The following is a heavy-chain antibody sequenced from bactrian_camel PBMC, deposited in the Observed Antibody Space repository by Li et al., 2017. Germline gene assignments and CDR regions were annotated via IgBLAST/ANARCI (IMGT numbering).Heavy chain of an antibody. V-gene: IGHV3S53*01. D-gene: IGHD2*01. CDR1: GYGYSEYC. Sequence: HVQLVESGGDSVQAGGSLRLSCVTSGYGYSEYCMAWFRQTPGKEREGVARIHSGGSTTYADSVKGRFTISRDNTKQTLYLQMNSLKPEDTAMYYCAARGPYCYTKLSVRDFTYWGQGTQVTVS. CDR3: AARGPYCYTKLSVRDFTY. CDR2: IHSGGST. J-gene: IGHJ6*01.